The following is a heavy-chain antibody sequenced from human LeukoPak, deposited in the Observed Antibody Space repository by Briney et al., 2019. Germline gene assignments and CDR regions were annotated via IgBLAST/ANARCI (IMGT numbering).Heavy chain of an antibody. D-gene: IGHD5-12*01. V-gene: IGHV4-4*09. Sequence: SETLSLTCTVSGGSISSYYWSWIRQPPGKGLEWIGYIYTSGSTNYNPSLKSRVTISVDTSKNQFSLKLSSVTAADTAGYYCARHEGGYDSNFDYWGQGTLVTVSS. CDR2: IYTSGST. J-gene: IGHJ4*02. CDR1: GGSISSYY. CDR3: ARHEGGYDSNFDY.